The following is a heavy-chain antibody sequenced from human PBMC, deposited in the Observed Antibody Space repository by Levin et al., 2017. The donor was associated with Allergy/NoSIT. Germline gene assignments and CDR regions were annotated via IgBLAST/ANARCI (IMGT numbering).Heavy chain of an antibody. D-gene: IGHD6-19*01. Sequence: PGGSLRLSCAASGFTFSNYHMNWIRQAPGKGLEWISVITSDGKTYYAGSVKGRFTISRDNSKNTLSLQMNSLSAEDTAVYYCAKDEGARAGWPLFDYWGQGTLVTASS. CDR3: AKDEGARAGWPLFDY. J-gene: IGHJ4*02. V-gene: IGHV3-23*01. CDR1: GFTFSNYH. CDR2: ITSDGKT.